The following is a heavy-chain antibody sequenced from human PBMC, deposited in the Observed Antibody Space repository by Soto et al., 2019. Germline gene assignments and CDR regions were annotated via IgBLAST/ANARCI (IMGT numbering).Heavy chain of an antibody. CDR3: ARAGATHDAFDI. V-gene: IGHV1-2*02. Sequence: QVQLVQSGAEVKKPGASVKVSCKASGYTFTGYNIHWVRQAPGQGLEWMGWINPNSGGTNYAQEFQGRVTMTRDTSISTAYMEVSRLRSDDTAVYYCARAGATHDAFDIWGQGTVVTVSS. J-gene: IGHJ3*02. CDR1: GYTFTGYN. D-gene: IGHD5-12*01. CDR2: INPNSGGT.